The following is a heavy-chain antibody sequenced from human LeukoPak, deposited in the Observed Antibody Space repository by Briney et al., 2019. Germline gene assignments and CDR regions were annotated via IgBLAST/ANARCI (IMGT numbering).Heavy chain of an antibody. Sequence: GGSLRLSCAASGFTFSVAAMTWVRQAPGKGLEWVAVISYDGSNKYYADSVKGRFTISRDNSKNTLYLQMNSLRAEDTAVYYCARGDGGLYYFDYWGQGTLVTVSS. J-gene: IGHJ4*02. V-gene: IGHV3-30-3*01. CDR2: ISYDGSNK. CDR1: GFTFSVAA. D-gene: IGHD2-8*02. CDR3: ARGDGGLYYFDY.